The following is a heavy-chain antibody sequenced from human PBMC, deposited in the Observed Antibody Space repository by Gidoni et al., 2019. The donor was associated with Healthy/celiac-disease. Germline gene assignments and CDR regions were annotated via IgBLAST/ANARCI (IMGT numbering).Heavy chain of an antibody. CDR1: GGTFSSYA. V-gene: IGHV1-69*01. CDR2: IIPIFGTT. J-gene: IGHJ6*02. D-gene: IGHD2-15*01. CDR3: ARGGYCSGGSCYGGYYYYGMDV. Sequence: QVQLVQSGAEVKKPGSSVKVSCKASGGTFSSYAISWVRQAPGQGLEWMGGIIPIFGTTNYAQKFQGRVTITADESTSTAYMELSSLRSEDTAVYYCARGGYCSGGSCYGGYYYYGMDVWGQGTTVTVSS.